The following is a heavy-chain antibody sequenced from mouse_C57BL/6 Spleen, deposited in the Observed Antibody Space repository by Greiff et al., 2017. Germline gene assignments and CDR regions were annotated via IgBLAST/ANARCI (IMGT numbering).Heavy chain of an antibody. CDR1: GYTFTSYT. CDR2: INPSSGYT. J-gene: IGHJ2*01. CDR3: ARAPYDSSFDY. V-gene: IGHV1-4*01. D-gene: IGHD1-1*01. Sequence: QVQLQQSGAELARPGASVKMSCKASGYTFTSYTMHWVKQRPGQGLEWIGYINPSSGYTKYNQKFKDKVTLTANKSSSTAYMQLSSLTSEDSAVYYCARAPYDSSFDYWGQGTTLTVSS.